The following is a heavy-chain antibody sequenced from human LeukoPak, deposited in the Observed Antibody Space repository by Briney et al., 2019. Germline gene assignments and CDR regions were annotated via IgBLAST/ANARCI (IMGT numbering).Heavy chain of an antibody. CDR1: GGSFSGYY. J-gene: IGHJ5*02. D-gene: IGHD3-16*01. CDR3: ARHPLDTPGEFDP. Sequence: SETLSLTCAVYGGSFSGYYWSWIRQPPGKGLEWIGEINHSGSTNYNPSLKSRVTISVDTSKNQFSLKLSSVTAADTAVYYCARHPLDTPGEFDPWGQGTLVTVSS. V-gene: IGHV4-34*01. CDR2: INHSGST.